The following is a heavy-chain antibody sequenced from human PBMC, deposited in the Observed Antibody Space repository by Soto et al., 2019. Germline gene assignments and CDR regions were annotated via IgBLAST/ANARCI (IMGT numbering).Heavy chain of an antibody. CDR1: GFTFSSYE. J-gene: IGHJ4*02. D-gene: IGHD3-22*01. CDR2: ISGSGGST. Sequence: ESGGGLVQPGGSLRLSCAASGFTFSSYEMNWVRQAPGKGLEWVSAISGSGGSTYYADSVKGRFTISRDNSKNTLYLQMNSLRAEDTAVYYCAKGEYYDSDFDYWGQGTLVTVSS. CDR3: AKGEYYDSDFDY. V-gene: IGHV3-23*01.